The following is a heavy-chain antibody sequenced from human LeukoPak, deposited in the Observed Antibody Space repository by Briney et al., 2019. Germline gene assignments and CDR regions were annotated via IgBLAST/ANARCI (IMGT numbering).Heavy chain of an antibody. CDR1: GYTFTSYG. J-gene: IGHJ3*02. CDR3: ARTHDSSGPYWAGAFDI. Sequence: ASVKVSCKASGYTFTSYGISWVRQAPGQGLEWMGWINTNTGNPTYAQGFTGRFVFSLDTSVSTAYLQISSLKAEDTAVYYCARTHDSSGPYWAGAFDIWGQGTLVTVSS. CDR2: INTNTGNP. V-gene: IGHV7-4-1*02. D-gene: IGHD3-22*01.